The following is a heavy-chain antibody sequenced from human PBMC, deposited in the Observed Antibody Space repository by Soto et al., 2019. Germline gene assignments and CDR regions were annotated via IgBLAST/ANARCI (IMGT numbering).Heavy chain of an antibody. V-gene: IGHV3-48*02. J-gene: IGHJ6*02. CDR2: ISKSSTTI. CDR1: GFTLSTYS. Sequence: GGSLRLSCIASGFTLSTYSMTWVRQAPGKGLEWLSYISKSSTTINYADSVKGRFTISRDNAKNSVYLEMSSLRDEDSAVYYCARDPPNFYYYGMDVWGQGTTVTVSS. CDR3: ARDPPNFYYYGMDV.